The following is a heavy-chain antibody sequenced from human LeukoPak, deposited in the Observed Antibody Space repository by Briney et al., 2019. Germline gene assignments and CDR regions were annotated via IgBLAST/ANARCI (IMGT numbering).Heavy chain of an antibody. J-gene: IGHJ4*02. D-gene: IGHD5-24*01. CDR2: INPSGGST. Sequence: GASVKVSCKASGYTFTSYYMHWVRQAPGQGLEWMGIINPSGGSTSYAQEFQGRVTMTRDTSTSTVYMELSSLRSEDTAVYYCASLQTADGYNLPHFDYWGQGTLVTVSS. CDR3: ASLQTADGYNLPHFDY. V-gene: IGHV1-46*01. CDR1: GYTFTSYY.